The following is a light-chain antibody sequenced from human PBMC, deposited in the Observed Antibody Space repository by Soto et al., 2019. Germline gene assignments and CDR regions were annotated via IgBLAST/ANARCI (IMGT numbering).Light chain of an antibody. CDR3: TSYTGSNTLEV. CDR1: SSDVGIYNY. J-gene: IGLJ1*01. V-gene: IGLV2-14*01. CDR2: EVT. Sequence: QSALTQPASVSGSPGQSIAISCTGTSSDVGIYNYVSWYQQHPGKVPKLIIYEVTNRPSGVSNRFSGSKSGNTASLTISGLQSEDEADYFCTSYTGSNTLEVFGPGTKLTVL.